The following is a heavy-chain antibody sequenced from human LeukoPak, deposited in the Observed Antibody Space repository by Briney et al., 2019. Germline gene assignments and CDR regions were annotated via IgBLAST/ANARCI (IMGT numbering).Heavy chain of an antibody. CDR3: AREGSGSWYFDY. CDR1: GGSISTYY. V-gene: IGHV4-59*12. D-gene: IGHD3-10*01. Sequence: SETLSLTCTVSGGSISTYYWSWVRQSPGKGLEWIGHIYYSGSTYYNPSLKSRVTISVDTSKNQFSLKLSSVTAADTAVYYCAREGSGSWYFDYWGQGTLVTVSS. CDR2: IYYSGST. J-gene: IGHJ4*02.